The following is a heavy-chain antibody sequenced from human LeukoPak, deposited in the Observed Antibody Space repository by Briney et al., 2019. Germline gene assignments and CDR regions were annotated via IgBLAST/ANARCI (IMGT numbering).Heavy chain of an antibody. CDR2: IIPIFGTA. J-gene: IGHJ5*02. Sequence: ASVKVSCKASGGTLSSYAISWVRQAPGQGLEWMGGIIPIFGTANYAQKFQGRVTITADESTSTAYMELSSLRSADTAVYYCARLLPSDYQYNWFDPWGQGTLVTVSS. CDR3: ARLLPSDYQYNWFDP. D-gene: IGHD4-17*01. CDR1: GGTLSSYA. V-gene: IGHV1-69*13.